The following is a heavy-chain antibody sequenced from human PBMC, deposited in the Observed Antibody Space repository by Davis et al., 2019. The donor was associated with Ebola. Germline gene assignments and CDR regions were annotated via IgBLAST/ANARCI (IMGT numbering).Heavy chain of an antibody. V-gene: IGHV3-43*02. CDR1: GFTFSSYW. CDR3: AKGARGYSYAYDVDY. CDR2: INGDGDTT. D-gene: IGHD5-18*01. J-gene: IGHJ4*02. Sequence: LSLTCAASGFTFSSYWMHWVRQPPGKGLEWLSLINGDGDTTYYADSVTGRFTISRDNSKNSLYLHMNSLSADDTAFYYCAKGARGYSYAYDVDYWGQGTLVTVSS.